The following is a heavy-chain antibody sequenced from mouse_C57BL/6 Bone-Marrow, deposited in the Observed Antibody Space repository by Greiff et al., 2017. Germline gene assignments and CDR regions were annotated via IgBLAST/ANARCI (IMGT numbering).Heavy chain of an antibody. V-gene: IGHV5-6*01. CDR3: ARPESFDY. J-gene: IGHJ2*01. CDR2: ISSGGSYT. Sequence: EVKVVESGGDLVKPGGSLKLSCAASGFTFSSYGMSWVRQTPDKRLEWVATISSGGSYTYYPDSVKGRFTISRDNAKNTLYLQMSSLKSEDTAMYYCARPESFDYWGQGTTLTVSS. CDR1: GFTFSSYG.